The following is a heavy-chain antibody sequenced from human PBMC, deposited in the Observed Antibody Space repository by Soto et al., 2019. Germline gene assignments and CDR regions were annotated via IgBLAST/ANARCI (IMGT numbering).Heavy chain of an antibody. J-gene: IGHJ4*02. V-gene: IGHV3-33*01. CDR1: GFTFNNYG. CDR2: IWHDGSNK. Sequence: QVQLVESGGGVVQPGGSLRLSCAASGFTFNNYGMHWVGQAPGKGLEWVAGIWHDGSNKYYLESVKGRFTISRDNSKNMLYLQMNSLTVEDTAVYHCAREAGYHGTIGQQLPDCWGQGIMVTVSS. CDR3: AREAGYHGTIGQQLPDC. D-gene: IGHD2-2*01.